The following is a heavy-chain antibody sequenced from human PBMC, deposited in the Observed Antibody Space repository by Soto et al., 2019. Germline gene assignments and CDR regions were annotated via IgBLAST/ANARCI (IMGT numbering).Heavy chain of an antibody. V-gene: IGHV1-18*01. J-gene: IGHJ5*02. D-gene: IGHD3-10*01. CDR2: ISAYNGNT. Sequence: ASVKVSCKASGYTFTSYGISWVRQAPGQGLEWMGWISAYNGNTNYAQKLQGRVTMTTDTSTSTAYMEMRSLRSDDTAVYYCARGSGSYYYNWFDPWGQGTLVTVSS. CDR3: ARGSGSYYYNWFDP. CDR1: GYTFTSYG.